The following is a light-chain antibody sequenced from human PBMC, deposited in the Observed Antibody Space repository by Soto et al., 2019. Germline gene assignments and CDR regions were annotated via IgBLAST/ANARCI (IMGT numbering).Light chain of an antibody. CDR1: ESVSSH. CDR2: DSS. J-gene: IGKJ5*01. Sequence: IVVTQSPGTLSLSPGQRATLSCRASESVSSHLAWYQQKPGQAPRLLIYDSSTRATGIPARFSGSGSGTDFTLTISRLEPEDFAVYYCQQYSTSPRVTFGQGTRLEIK. CDR3: QQYSTSPRVT. V-gene: IGKV3-20*01.